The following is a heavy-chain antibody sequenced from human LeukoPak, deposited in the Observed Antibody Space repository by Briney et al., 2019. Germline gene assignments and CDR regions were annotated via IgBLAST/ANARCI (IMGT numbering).Heavy chain of an antibody. CDR1: GFTFSSYA. D-gene: IGHD3-9*01. V-gene: IGHV3-23*01. Sequence: GGSLRLSCATSGFTFSSYAMSWFRQAPGKGLEWVSGIGASGGSTYYADSVKGRFTISRDNSKNTLYLQMNSLRTEDTAVYYCAQAEGYDILTSLYYWGQGTLVTVSS. J-gene: IGHJ4*02. CDR2: IGASGGST. CDR3: AQAEGYDILTSLYY.